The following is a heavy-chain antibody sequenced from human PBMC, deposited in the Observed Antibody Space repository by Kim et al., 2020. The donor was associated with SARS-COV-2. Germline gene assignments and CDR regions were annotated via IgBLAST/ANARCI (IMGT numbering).Heavy chain of an antibody. D-gene: IGHD3-22*01. CDR1: GGSISTSSYY. CDR3: ARGLLGLSFDY. Sequence: SETLSLTCTVSGGSISTSSYYWGWIRQPPGKGLEWIGSIYYGGSTYYNPSLKSRVTISVDTSKNQFSLNLSSVTAADTAVYYCARGLLGLSFDYWGQGT. J-gene: IGHJ4*02. V-gene: IGHV4-39*07. CDR2: IYYGGST.